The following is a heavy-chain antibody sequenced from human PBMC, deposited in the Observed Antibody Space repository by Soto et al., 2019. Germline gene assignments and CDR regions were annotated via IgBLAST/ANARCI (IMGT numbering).Heavy chain of an antibody. J-gene: IGHJ4*02. V-gene: IGHV3-43*01. CDR3: AAVAATRSYFDY. Sequence: GGSLRLSCAASGFTFDDYTMHWVRQAPGKGLEWVSLISWDGGSTYYADSVKGRFTISRDNSKNSLYLQMNSLRTEDTALYYCAAVAATRSYFDYWGQGTLVTVSS. CDR2: ISWDGGST. D-gene: IGHD2-15*01. CDR1: GFTFDDYT.